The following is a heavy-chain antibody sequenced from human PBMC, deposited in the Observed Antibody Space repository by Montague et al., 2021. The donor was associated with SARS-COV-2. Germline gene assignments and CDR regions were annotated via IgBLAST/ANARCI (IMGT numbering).Heavy chain of an antibody. CDR1: GFDMRPFS. CDR2: IYSDGTEK. V-gene: IGHV3-7*03. D-gene: IGHD3-3*01. J-gene: IGHJ4*02. CDR3: TRRVEGAFQY. Sequence: SLRLSCATSGFDMRPFSMSWVRQAPGKGPEWVANIYSDGTEKYVDSVRGRFSISRDNDKKSLLLQMNSLRIEDTALYYCTRRVEGAFQYWGQGSLVTVAS.